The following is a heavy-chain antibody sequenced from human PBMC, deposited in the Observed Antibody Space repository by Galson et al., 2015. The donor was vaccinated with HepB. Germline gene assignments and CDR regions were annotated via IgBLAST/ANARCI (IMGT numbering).Heavy chain of an antibody. J-gene: IGHJ6*04. CDR2: ISYDGSNK. Sequence: SLRLSCAASGFTFSSYAMHWVRQAPGKGLEWVAVISYDGSNKYYADSVKGRFTISRDNSKNTLYLQMNSLRAEDTAVYYCARAQRGPGKGIAAAKDVWGKGTTVTVSS. V-gene: IGHV3-30-3*01. CDR3: ARAQRGPGKGIAAAKDV. CDR1: GFTFSSYA. D-gene: IGHD6-13*01.